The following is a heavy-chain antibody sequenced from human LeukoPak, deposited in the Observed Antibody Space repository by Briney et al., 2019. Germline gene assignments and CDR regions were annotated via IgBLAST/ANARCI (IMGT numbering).Heavy chain of an antibody. CDR2: ISSSSSYI. CDR1: GFTFSSYS. J-gene: IGHJ4*02. V-gene: IGHV3-21*01. Sequence: GGSLRLSCAASGFTFSSYSMNWVRQAPGKGLEWVSSISSSSSYIYYADSVKGRFTISRDNAKNSLYLQMNSLRAEDTAVYYCARDKPVGVVVPAALFDYWGQGTLVTVSS. CDR3: ARDKPVGVVVPAALFDY. D-gene: IGHD2-2*01.